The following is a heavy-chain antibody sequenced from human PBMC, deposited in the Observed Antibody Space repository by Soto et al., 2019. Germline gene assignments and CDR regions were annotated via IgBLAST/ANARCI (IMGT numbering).Heavy chain of an antibody. J-gene: IGHJ3*02. CDR1: GFTFSSYA. CDR2: ISGSGGST. CDR3: AKTSAPPDAFDI. Sequence: EVQVLESGGGLVQPGGSLRLSCAASGFTFSSYAMSWVRQAPGKGLEWVSAISGSGGSTYYADSVKGRFTISRDNSKNTLYLQMNSLRAEDTAVYYCAKTSAPPDAFDIWGQGTMVTVSS. V-gene: IGHV3-23*01.